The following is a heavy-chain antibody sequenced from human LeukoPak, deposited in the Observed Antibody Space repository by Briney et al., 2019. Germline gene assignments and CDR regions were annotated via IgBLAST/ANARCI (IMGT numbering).Heavy chain of an antibody. CDR1: GFTFSSYS. D-gene: IGHD3-10*01. CDR2: ISSSSGYI. Sequence: PGGSLRLSCAASGFTFSSYSMNWVRQAPGKGLEWVSSISSSSGYIYYADSVKGRFTVSRDNAKNSLYLQMNSLRAEDTAVYYCAREVEVPAATKYYYGSGSPFDYWGQGTLVTVSS. J-gene: IGHJ4*02. V-gene: IGHV3-21*01. CDR3: AREVEVPAATKYYYGSGSPFDY.